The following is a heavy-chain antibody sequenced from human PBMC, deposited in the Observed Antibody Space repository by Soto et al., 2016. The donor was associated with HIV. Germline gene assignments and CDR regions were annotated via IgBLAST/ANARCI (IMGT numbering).Heavy chain of an antibody. J-gene: IGHJ4*02. V-gene: IGHV1-18*01. D-gene: IGHD4-17*01. CDR3: ARERNNYGDYGNYFDY. Sequence: QVQLVPSGAEVKKPGASVKVSCKASGYNFIRYGFTWVRQAPGQGLEWMGWISGHNGKTNYAQKFQGRVAMTTDTSTRTAYMELRSLRSDDTAVYYCARERNNYGDYGNYFDYWGQGTLVTVSS. CDR1: GYNFIRYG. CDR2: ISGHNGKT.